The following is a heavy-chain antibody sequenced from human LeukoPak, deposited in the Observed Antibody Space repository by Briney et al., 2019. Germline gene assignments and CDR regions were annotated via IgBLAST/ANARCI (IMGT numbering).Heavy chain of an antibody. CDR1: GFSFSGYG. CDR2: IKPDGSEK. Sequence: GGSLRLSCAASGFSFSGYGMHWVRQAPGKGLEWVANIKPDGSEKYYVDSVKGRFTISRDNAKNSLYLQMNSLSAEDTAVYYCARARFYFDYWGQGTLVTVSS. CDR3: ARARFYFDY. V-gene: IGHV3-7*01. J-gene: IGHJ4*02.